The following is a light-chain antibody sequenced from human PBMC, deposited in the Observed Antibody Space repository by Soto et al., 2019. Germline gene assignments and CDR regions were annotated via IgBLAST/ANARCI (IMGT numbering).Light chain of an antibody. CDR3: IQTLQTPLT. J-gene: IGKJ4*01. CDR2: LAS. CDR1: XXXXHINGYNX. V-gene: IGKV2-28*01. Sequence: DIVVTQSPLSLPVTPGEPASIXXXXXXXXXHINGYNXXDXYLQRPGQSPQLLIYLASNRASGVPDRFSGSGSGTDFTLKISRVGAEDFGVYYCIQTLQTPLTFGGGTKVDIK.